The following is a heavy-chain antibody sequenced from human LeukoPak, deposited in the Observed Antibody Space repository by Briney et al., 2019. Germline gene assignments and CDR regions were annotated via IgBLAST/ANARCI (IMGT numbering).Heavy chain of an antibody. CDR3: ARSHVDTSMVTALDY. V-gene: IGHV3-64*01. CDR1: GFTFSSYA. D-gene: IGHD5-18*01. CDR2: ISSNGGST. J-gene: IGHJ4*02. Sequence: GGSLRLSCAASGFTFSSYAMHWVRQAPGKGLEYVSAISSNGGSTYYANSVKGRFTVSRDNSKNTLYLQMSSLRAEDMAVYYCARSHVDTSMVTALDYWGQGTLVTVSS.